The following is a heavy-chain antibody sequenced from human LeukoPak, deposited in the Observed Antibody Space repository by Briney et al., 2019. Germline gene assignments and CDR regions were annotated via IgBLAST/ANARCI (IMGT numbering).Heavy chain of an antibody. CDR2: IYYSGST. CDR3: VRPVSDY. CDR1: GGSISSSSYY. V-gene: IGHV4-39*01. J-gene: IGHJ4*02. Sequence: SETLSLTCTVSGGSISSSSYYWGWIRQPPGKGLEWIGSIYYSGSTYYNPSLKSRVTISVDTSKNQFSLKLSSVTAADTAVYYCVRPVSDYWGQGTLVTVSS. D-gene: IGHD2-8*01.